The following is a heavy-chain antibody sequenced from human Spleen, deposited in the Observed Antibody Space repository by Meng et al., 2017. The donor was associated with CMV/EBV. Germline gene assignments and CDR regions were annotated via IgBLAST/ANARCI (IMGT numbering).Heavy chain of an antibody. V-gene: IGHV1-2*02. CDR2: INPNSGGP. Sequence: ASVKVSCQMSGSSISNYIITWVRQATRQGLEWMGWINPNSGGPDYAQNFQGSVTMTRDTSISTAYMELSSLRSEDTAVYYCASRIAARPGFDYWGQGTLVTVSS. CDR3: ASRIAARPGFDY. CDR1: GSSISNYI. J-gene: IGHJ4*02. D-gene: IGHD6-6*01.